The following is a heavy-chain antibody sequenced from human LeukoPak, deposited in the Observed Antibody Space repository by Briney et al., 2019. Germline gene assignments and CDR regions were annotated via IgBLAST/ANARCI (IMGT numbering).Heavy chain of an antibody. CDR3: AVETATTNSHAFDI. D-gene: IGHD6-25*01. CDR1: GFTFSSYS. CDR2: ISSSSSYI. J-gene: IGHJ3*02. Sequence: GGSLRLSCAASGFTFSSYSMTWVRQAPGKGLEWVSSISSSSSYIYYADSVKGRFTISRDNAKNSLYLQMNSLRAEDTAVYYCAVETATTNSHAFDIWGQGTMVTVSS. V-gene: IGHV3-21*01.